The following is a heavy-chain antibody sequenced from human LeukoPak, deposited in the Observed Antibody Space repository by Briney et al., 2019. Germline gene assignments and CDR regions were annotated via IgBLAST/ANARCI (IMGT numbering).Heavy chain of an antibody. CDR2: ISSSSSYI. J-gene: IGHJ3*02. D-gene: IGHD3-9*01. CDR3: ARDLLDCDILTGYYDNDAFDI. V-gene: IGHV3-21*01. CDR1: GFTFSSYS. Sequence: GGSLRLSCAASGFTFSSYSMNWVRQAPGKGLEWVSSISSSSSYIYYADSVKGRFTISRDNAKNSLYLQMNSLRAEDTAVYYCARDLLDCDILTGYYDNDAFDIWGQGTMVTVSS.